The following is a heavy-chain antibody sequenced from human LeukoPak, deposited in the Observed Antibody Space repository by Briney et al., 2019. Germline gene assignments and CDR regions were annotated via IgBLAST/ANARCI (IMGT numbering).Heavy chain of an antibody. CDR2: ISGSGGST. CDR3: AKDSHSSSWYEPKSWFDP. J-gene: IGHJ5*02. D-gene: IGHD6-13*01. V-gene: IGHV3-23*01. Sequence: PGGSLRLSCAASGFTFSSYAMSWVRQAPGKGLEWVSAISGSGGSTYYADSVKGRFTNSRDNSKNTLYLQMNSLRAEDTAVYYCAKDSHSSSWYEPKSWFDPWGQGTLVTVSS. CDR1: GFTFSSYA.